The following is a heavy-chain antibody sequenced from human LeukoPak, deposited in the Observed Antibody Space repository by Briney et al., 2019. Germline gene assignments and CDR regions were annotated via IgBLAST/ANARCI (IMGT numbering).Heavy chain of an antibody. D-gene: IGHD6-13*01. CDR3: AKEGYANSWYRFDY. Sequence: RSGGSLRLSCAVSGFTFSSYAMSWVRQAPGKGLEWVSGISGSGGSTYYADSVKGRFNISRDNFKNMVYLQMNRLRAEDTAVYHCAKEGYANSWYRFDYWGQGTLVTVSS. J-gene: IGHJ4*02. CDR1: GFTFSSYA. V-gene: IGHV3-23*01. CDR2: ISGSGGST.